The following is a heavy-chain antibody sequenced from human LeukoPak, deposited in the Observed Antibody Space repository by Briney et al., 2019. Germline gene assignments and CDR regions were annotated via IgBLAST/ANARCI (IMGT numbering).Heavy chain of an antibody. D-gene: IGHD3-22*01. J-gene: IGHJ5*02. V-gene: IGHV1-2*02. CDR3: ARTNYYDSSGYYSNQNWFDP. Sequence: ASVKVSCKASGYTFTGYYMHWVRQAPGQGLEWMGWINPNSGGTNYAQKFQGRVTMTRDTSISTAYMELSRLRSEDTAVYYCARTNYYDSSGYYSNQNWFDPWGQGTLVTVSS. CDR1: GYTFTGYY. CDR2: INPNSGGT.